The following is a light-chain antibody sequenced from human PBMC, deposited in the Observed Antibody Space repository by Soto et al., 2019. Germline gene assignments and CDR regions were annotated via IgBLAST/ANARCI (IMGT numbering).Light chain of an antibody. CDR1: QSISTW. V-gene: IGKV1-5*03. J-gene: IGKJ1*01. CDR2: SAS. CDR3: QQYNSYSTFGPAT. Sequence: DIQMTQSPSTLSASVGDRVTITCRASQSISTWLAWYQQKPGKAPKLLIYSASDLESGVPSRFSGSGFGTEFTLTITSLRPDDFATYYCQQYNSYSTFGPATFGQGTKV.